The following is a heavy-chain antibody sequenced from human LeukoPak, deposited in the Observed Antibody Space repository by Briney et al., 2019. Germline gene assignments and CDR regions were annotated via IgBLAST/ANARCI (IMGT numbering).Heavy chain of an antibody. V-gene: IGHV4-34*01. J-gene: IGHJ4*02. Sequence: SETLSLTCAVYGGSFSGYYWSWIRQPPGKGLEWIGEINHSGSTNHNPSLKSRVTISVDTSKNQFSLKLSSVTAADTAVYYCARGPSYGDWYFDYWGQGTLVTVSS. CDR1: GGSFSGYY. CDR2: INHSGST. D-gene: IGHD4-17*01. CDR3: ARGPSYGDWYFDY.